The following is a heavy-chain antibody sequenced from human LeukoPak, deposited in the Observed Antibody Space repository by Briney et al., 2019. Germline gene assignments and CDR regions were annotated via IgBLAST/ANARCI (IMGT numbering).Heavy chain of an antibody. CDR2: INHSGST. V-gene: IGHV4-34*01. CDR3: ARARIMLWGVMRFGMDV. CDR1: GGSFSGYY. Sequence: SETLSLTCAVYGGSFSGYYWSWIRQPPGKGLEWIGEINHSGSTNYNPSLKSRVTISVDTSKNQFSLKLSYVAAADTAVYYCARARIMLWGVMRFGMDVWGKGTTVTVSS. D-gene: IGHD3-16*01. J-gene: IGHJ6*04.